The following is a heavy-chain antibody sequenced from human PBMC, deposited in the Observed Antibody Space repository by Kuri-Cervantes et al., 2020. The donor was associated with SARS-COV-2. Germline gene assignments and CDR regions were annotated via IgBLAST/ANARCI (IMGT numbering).Heavy chain of an antibody. CDR1: GFTFSDHY. CDR2: IKQGGSEK. J-gene: IGHJ6*02. CDR3: ARDPYSSSWYRYYYGMDV. V-gene: IGHV3-7*01. Sequence: GGSLRLSCAASGFTFSDHYMDWVRQAPGKGLEWVANIKQGGSEKHYVDSVKGRFTISRDNAKNSLYLQMNSLRAEDTAVYYCARDPYSSSWYRYYYGMDVWGQGTTVTVSS. D-gene: IGHD6-13*01.